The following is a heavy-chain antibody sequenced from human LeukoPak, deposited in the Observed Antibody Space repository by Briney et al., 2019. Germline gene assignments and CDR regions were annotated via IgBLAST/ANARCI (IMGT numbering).Heavy chain of an antibody. D-gene: IGHD2-8*01. V-gene: IGHV3-30*02. CDR2: IRYDGSNK. CDR3: AKDRNGPSGYFDY. CDR1: GFTFSSYG. Sequence: PGGSLRLSCAASGFTFSSYGMHWVRQAPGKGLEWVVFIRYDGSNKYYADSVKGRFTISSDNSKNTLYLQMNSLRAEDTAVYYCAKDRNGPSGYFDYWGQGTLVTVSS. J-gene: IGHJ4*02.